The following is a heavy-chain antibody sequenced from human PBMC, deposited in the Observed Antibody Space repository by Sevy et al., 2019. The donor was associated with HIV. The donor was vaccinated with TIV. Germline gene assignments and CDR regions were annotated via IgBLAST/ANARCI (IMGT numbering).Heavy chain of an antibody. CDR2: ITASGGST. Sequence: GGFLRLSCAASGFTFSSYAMSWVRQAPGKGLEWVSAITASGGSTYYADSVKGRFTISRDNSRNTLYLQMNSLRAEDSAVYYCAKERPVAVAGYWGQGTLVTVSS. D-gene: IGHD6-19*01. CDR1: GFTFSSYA. CDR3: AKERPVAVAGY. J-gene: IGHJ4*02. V-gene: IGHV3-23*01.